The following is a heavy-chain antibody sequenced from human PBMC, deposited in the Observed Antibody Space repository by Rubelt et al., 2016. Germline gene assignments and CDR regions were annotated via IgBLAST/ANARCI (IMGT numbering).Heavy chain of an antibody. CDR3: ARFAIGGHSSGYLFDY. Sequence: QVQLVQSGAEVKKPGASVKVSCKASGYTFTSYGISWVRQAPGQGLEWMGWISAYNGNTNYAQKFQGRATMTRDTSISTAYMELSRLRSDDTAVYYCARFAIGGHSSGYLFDYWGQGTLVTVSS. D-gene: IGHD3-22*01. CDR2: ISAYNGNT. CDR1: GYTFTSYG. J-gene: IGHJ4*02. V-gene: IGHV1-18*01.